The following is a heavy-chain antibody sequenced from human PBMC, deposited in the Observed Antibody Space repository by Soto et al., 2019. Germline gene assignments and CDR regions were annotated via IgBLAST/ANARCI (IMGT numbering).Heavy chain of an antibody. CDR3: AKPLRFLEWLSPYYGMDV. J-gene: IGHJ6*02. D-gene: IGHD3-3*01. CDR2: ISGSGGST. CDR1: GFTFSSYA. Sequence: GGSLRLSCAASGFTFSSYAMSWVRQAPGKGLEWVSAISGSGGSTYYADSVKGRFTISRDNSKNTLYLQMNSLRAEDTAVYYCAKPLRFLEWLSPYYGMDVWGQGTTVTVSS. V-gene: IGHV3-23*01.